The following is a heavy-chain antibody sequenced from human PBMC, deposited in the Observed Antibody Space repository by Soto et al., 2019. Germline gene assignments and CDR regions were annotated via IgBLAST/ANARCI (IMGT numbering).Heavy chain of an antibody. D-gene: IGHD3-3*02. Sequence: GASVKVSCKASGYTFTSYVISWVRQAPGQGLEWMGWISAYNGNTNYAQKLQGRVTMTTDTSTSTAYMELRSLRSDDTAVYYCARVWIAFLEWLSPYPNDAFDIWGQGTMVTVSS. CDR1: GYTFTSYV. J-gene: IGHJ3*02. V-gene: IGHV1-18*01. CDR3: ARVWIAFLEWLSPYPNDAFDI. CDR2: ISAYNGNT.